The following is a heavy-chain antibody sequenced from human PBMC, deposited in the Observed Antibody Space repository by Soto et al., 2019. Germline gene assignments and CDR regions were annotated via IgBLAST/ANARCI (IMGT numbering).Heavy chain of an antibody. CDR1: GGSISSGGYY. CDR3: ARASYSNYDFWSGSEGFDP. J-gene: IGHJ5*02. D-gene: IGHD3-3*01. CDR2: IYYSGST. V-gene: IGHV4-31*03. Sequence: SETLSLTCTVSGGSISSGGYYWSWIRQHPGKGLEWIGYIYYSGSTYYNPSLKSRVTISVDTSKNQFSLKLSSVTAADTAVYYCARASYSNYDFWSGSEGFDPWGQGTLVTVSS.